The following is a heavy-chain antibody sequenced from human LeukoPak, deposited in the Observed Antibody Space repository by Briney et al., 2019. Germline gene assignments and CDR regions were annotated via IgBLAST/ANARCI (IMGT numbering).Heavy chain of an antibody. CDR2: INPNSGGT. V-gene: IGHV1-2*02. CDR3: ARDQSTSFSSSYHFDY. Sequence: GASVKVSCKASGYTFTGHYMHWVRQAPGQGLEWMGWINPNSGGTNYAQEFQDRVTMTRDTSISTVYMELGSLRSDDTAVYYCARDQSTSFSSSYHFDYWGQGTLVTVSS. CDR1: GYTFTGHY. J-gene: IGHJ4*02. D-gene: IGHD6-6*01.